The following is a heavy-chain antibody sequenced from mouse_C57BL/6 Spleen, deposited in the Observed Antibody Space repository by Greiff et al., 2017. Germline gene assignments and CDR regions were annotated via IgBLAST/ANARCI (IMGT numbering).Heavy chain of an antibody. Sequence: VQLQQSGGGLVKPGGSLKLSCAASGFTFSDYGMHWVRQAPEKGLEWVAYISSGSSTIYYADTVKGRFTISRDNAKNTLFLQMTSLRSEDTAMYYCARRNYFDYWGQGTTLTVSS. J-gene: IGHJ2*01. CDR3: ARRNYFDY. CDR2: ISSGSSTI. V-gene: IGHV5-17*01. CDR1: GFTFSDYG.